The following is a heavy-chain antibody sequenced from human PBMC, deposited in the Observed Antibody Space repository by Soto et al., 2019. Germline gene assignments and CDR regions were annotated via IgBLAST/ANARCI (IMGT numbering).Heavy chain of an antibody. J-gene: IGHJ4*01. CDR1: GYPSTSGSY. D-gene: IGHD6-19*01. V-gene: IGHV4-38-2*02. Sequence: PPEAMSLTCTVFGYPSTSGSYWAWIRQPPGKGPEWIASIYHGATTFYNPSLKSRITISVDTSNNQFSLKLTSVTAADTAVYYCARVHVMVVAGSTFDYWGHGTLVTVSS. CDR3: ARVHVMVVAGSTFDY. CDR2: IYHGATT.